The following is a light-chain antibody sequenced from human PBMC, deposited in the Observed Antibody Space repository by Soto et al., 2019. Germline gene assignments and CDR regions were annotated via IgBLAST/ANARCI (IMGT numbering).Light chain of an antibody. V-gene: IGLV2-23*01. J-gene: IGLJ1*01. Sequence: LTQPAPLSGSPWQSITTPFPGNNSDVGSYNLVSWYQQHPGKAPKLMIYEGSKRPSGVSNRFSGSKSGNTASLTISGLQAEDEADYYCCSYAGSSTVVFGTGTKVTVL. CDR1: NSDVGSYNL. CDR3: CSYAGSSTVV. CDR2: EGS.